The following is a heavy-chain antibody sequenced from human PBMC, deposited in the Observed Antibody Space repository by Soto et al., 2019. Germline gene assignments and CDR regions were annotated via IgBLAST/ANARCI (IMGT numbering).Heavy chain of an antibody. D-gene: IGHD3-3*01. CDR3: ARVYDFWNGYYWFDP. V-gene: IGHV4-59*01. J-gene: IGHJ5*02. CDR2: IYYSGST. Sequence: XTLSLPCTVSGGSLSSYYWSWIRQPPGKGLELIGYIYYSGSTNYNPSIKSRVTLSVDTSKNQFSLKLSSVTAADTAVYYCARVYDFWNGYYWFDPWGQGTLGTVSS. CDR1: GGSLSSYY.